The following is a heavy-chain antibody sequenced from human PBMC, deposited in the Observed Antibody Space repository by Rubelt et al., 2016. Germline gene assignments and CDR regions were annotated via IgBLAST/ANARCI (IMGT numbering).Heavy chain of an antibody. D-gene: IGHD1-26*01. CDR1: GFTFSSYG. Sequence: QVQLVESGGGVVQPGRSLRLSCAASGFTFSSYGMHWVRQAPGKGLEWVAVIWYDGSNKYYADSVKGRFTISRDNSKNTLYLQMNSRRAEDTAVYYCARDSKWTRGYFDYWGQGTLVTVSS. CDR3: ARDSKWTRGYFDY. CDR2: IWYDGSNK. J-gene: IGHJ4*02. V-gene: IGHV3-33*01.